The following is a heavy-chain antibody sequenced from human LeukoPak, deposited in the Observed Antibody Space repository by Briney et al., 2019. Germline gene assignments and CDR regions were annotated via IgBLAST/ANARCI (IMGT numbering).Heavy chain of an antibody. V-gene: IGHV3-23*01. Sequence: PGGSLRPSCAASGFTLRSYARSGVGQAPGKGVEGVSAISGSGGSTYYADSVKGRFTISRDNSKNTLYLQMNSLRAEDTAVYYCAKLRSGYYYHESYYFDYWGQGTLVTVSS. CDR3: AKLRSGYYYHESYYFDY. D-gene: IGHD3-22*01. CDR2: ISGSGGST. J-gene: IGHJ4*02. CDR1: GFTLRSYA.